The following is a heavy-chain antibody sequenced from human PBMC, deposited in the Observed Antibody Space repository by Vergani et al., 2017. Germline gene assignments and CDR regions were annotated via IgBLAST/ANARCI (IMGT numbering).Heavy chain of an antibody. Sequence: EAQLVESGGGLVKPGGSLRLSCAASGFTFSSYSMNWVRQAPGKGLEWVSSISSSSSYIYYADSVKGRFTISRDNAKNSLYLQMNSLRAEDTAVYYCAREPGIAVAAAPHFDYWGQGTLVTVSS. CDR1: GFTFSSYS. D-gene: IGHD6-19*01. CDR3: AREPGIAVAAAPHFDY. J-gene: IGHJ4*02. CDR2: ISSSSSYI. V-gene: IGHV3-21*01.